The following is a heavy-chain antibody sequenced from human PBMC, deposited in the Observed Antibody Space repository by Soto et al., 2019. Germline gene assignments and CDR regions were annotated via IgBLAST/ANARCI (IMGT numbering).Heavy chain of an antibody. Sequence: GGSLRLSCAASGFTFSSYGMHWVRQAPGKGLEWVAVIWYDGNNKYYADSVKGRFTISRDNSKNTLYLQMNSLRAEDTAVYYCARDDAECSGGSCYNPYYYYGMDVWGQGTTVTVSS. D-gene: IGHD2-15*01. J-gene: IGHJ6*02. V-gene: IGHV3-33*01. CDR2: IWYDGNNK. CDR1: GFTFSSYG. CDR3: ARDDAECSGGSCYNPYYYYGMDV.